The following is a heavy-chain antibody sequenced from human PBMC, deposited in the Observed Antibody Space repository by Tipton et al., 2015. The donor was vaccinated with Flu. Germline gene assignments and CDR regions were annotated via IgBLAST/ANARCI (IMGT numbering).Heavy chain of an antibody. Sequence: TLSLTCSVSGGSISSGTYYWSWIRQPAGKGLEWIGRISTSGSTNYNPSLQSRVTISLDTSKNQFSLKLSSVTAADTAVYYCARYTSSWDPPRDWGQGTLVTVSS. V-gene: IGHV4-61*02. CDR2: ISTSGST. CDR3: ARYTSSWDPPRD. CDR1: GGSISSGTYY. D-gene: IGHD6-13*01. J-gene: IGHJ1*01.